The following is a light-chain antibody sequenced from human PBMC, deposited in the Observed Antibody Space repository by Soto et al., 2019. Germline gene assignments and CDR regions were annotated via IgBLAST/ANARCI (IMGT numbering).Light chain of an antibody. Sequence: EIVMTQSPGTLSVSPGERATLSCRASESISNTLAWYQQKPGQAPRLLIYGASTRATGIPARFSGSGSGTEFTLTISSLQSEDFAVYYCQQYNEWPPWTFGQGTKVDVK. CDR2: GAS. CDR1: ESISNT. CDR3: QQYNEWPPWT. J-gene: IGKJ1*01. V-gene: IGKV3-15*01.